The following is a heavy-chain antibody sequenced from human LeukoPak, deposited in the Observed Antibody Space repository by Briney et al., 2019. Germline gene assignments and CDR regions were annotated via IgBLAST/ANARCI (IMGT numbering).Heavy chain of an antibody. D-gene: IGHD3-22*01. V-gene: IGHV1-58*01. Sequence: TSVKVPCKASGFTFTSSAVQWVRQARGQRLEWIGWIVVGSGNTNYAQKFQERVTITRDMSTSLVYMELSSLRSEDTAVYYCAAEAAYYYDSRDAFDVWGQGTMVTVSS. CDR2: IVVGSGNT. J-gene: IGHJ3*01. CDR1: GFTFTSSA. CDR3: AAEAAYYYDSRDAFDV.